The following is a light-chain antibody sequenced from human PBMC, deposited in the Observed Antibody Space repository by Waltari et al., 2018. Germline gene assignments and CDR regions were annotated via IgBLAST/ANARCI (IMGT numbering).Light chain of an antibody. CDR3: MQSLQTLWT. Sequence: DIVVTQSPLSLPVTPGEPASISCRSSQSLLHSNGYNYLDWYLQMPGESPQLLIYLGSNRASGVPDRFSGSGSGTDCTLKISRVEAEDVGVYYCMQSLQTLWTFGQGTKVEIK. V-gene: IGKV2-28*01. CDR2: LGS. CDR1: QSLLHSNGYNY. J-gene: IGKJ1*01.